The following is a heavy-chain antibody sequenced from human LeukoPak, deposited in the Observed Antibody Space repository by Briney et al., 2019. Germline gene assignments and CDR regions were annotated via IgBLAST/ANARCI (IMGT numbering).Heavy chain of an antibody. D-gene: IGHD6-19*01. CDR2: IYSDGRT. Sequence: PGGSLRLSCAASGFTVSNTYMSWVRQAPGKGLEWVSIIYSDGRTYYADFVKGRFTISRDNSKNTMYLQMNSLRAEDMAVYYCASGGGYSSAWHSSDYWGQGTLVTVSS. J-gene: IGHJ4*02. V-gene: IGHV3-53*01. CDR3: ASGGGYSSAWHSSDY. CDR1: GFTVSNTY.